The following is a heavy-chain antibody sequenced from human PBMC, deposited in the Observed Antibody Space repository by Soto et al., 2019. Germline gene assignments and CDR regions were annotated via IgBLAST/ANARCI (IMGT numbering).Heavy chain of an antibody. Sequence: SGPTLVNPTQTLTLTCTFSGFSLSTSGMCVSWIRQPTGKALEWLARIDWDDDKYYSTSLKTRLTISRDTSKNQVVLTMTNMDPVDTATYYCARINYGEHTNFDYWGQGTLVTVSS. CDR3: ARINYGEHTNFDY. V-gene: IGHV2-70*11. J-gene: IGHJ4*02. CDR1: GFSLSTSGMC. D-gene: IGHD4-17*01. CDR2: IDWDDDK.